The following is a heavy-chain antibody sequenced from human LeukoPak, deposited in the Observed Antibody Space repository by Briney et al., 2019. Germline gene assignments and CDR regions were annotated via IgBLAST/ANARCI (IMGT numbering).Heavy chain of an antibody. CDR3: ARAVSSGWYSPGDY. CDR2: ISYDGSNK. D-gene: IGHD6-19*01. Sequence: GGSLRLSCAASGFTLSSYAMHWVRQAPGKGLEWVAVISYDGSNKYYADSVKGRFTISRDNSKNTLYLQMNSLRAEDTAVYYCARAVSSGWYSPGDYWGQGTLVTVSS. J-gene: IGHJ4*02. V-gene: IGHV3-30*04. CDR1: GFTLSSYA.